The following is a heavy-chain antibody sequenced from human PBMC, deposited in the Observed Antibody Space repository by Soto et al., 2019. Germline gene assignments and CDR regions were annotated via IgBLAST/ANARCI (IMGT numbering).Heavy chain of an antibody. D-gene: IGHD6-19*01. CDR3: ARAPAGYSSGWYFFDL. Sequence: ASVKVSFKASGYTFTSYAMHWVRPAPGQRLEWMGWINAGNGNTKYSQKFQGRVTITRDTSASTAYMELSSLRSEDTAVYYGARAPAGYSSGWYFFDLWGQGTLVTVSS. J-gene: IGHJ4*02. CDR2: INAGNGNT. V-gene: IGHV1-3*01. CDR1: GYTFTSYA.